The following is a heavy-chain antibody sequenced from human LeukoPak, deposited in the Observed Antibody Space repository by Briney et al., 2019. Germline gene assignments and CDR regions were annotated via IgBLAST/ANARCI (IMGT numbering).Heavy chain of an antibody. CDR1: GGSISSSSYY. Sequence: SETLSLTCTVSGGSISSSSYYWSWIRQPPGKGLEWIGEINHSGSTNYNPSLKSRVTISVDTSKNQFSLKLSSVTAADTAVYYCARGSSSWYYFDYWGQGTLVTVSS. CDR3: ARGSSSWYYFDY. CDR2: INHSGST. D-gene: IGHD6-13*01. V-gene: IGHV4-39*07. J-gene: IGHJ4*02.